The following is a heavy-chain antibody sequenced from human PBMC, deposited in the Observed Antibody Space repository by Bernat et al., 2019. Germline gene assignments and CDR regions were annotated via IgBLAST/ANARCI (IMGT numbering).Heavy chain of an antibody. D-gene: IGHD3-10*01. V-gene: IGHV3-74*01. CDR1: GFTFSSYW. CDR3: AKDGQLTPYFYYYMDV. CDR2: INSDGSVT. J-gene: IGHJ6*03. Sequence: EVQLVESGGGLVQPGGSLRLSCAASGFTFSSYWMHWVRQAPGKGLVWLSRINSDGSVTAYADSVKGRFTISRDNAKNTLYLQMNSLSAEDTAVYYCAKDGQLTPYFYYYMDVWGRGTTVTVSS.